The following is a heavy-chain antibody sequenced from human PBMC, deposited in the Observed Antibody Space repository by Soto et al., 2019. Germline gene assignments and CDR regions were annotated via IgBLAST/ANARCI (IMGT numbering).Heavy chain of an antibody. V-gene: IGHV1-3*01. CDR2: INAGNGNT. CDR3: ARDRSSNTRITIFGVVIISAGPDWYFDL. CDR1: GYTFNSYA. Sequence: VSVKVSCKASGYTFNSYAMHWVGQAPGQRLEWMGWINAGNGNTKYSQKLQGRVTITRDTSASTAYMELSSLRSEDTAVYYCARDRSSNTRITIFGVVIISAGPDWYFDLWGRGTLVTVSS. D-gene: IGHD3-3*01. J-gene: IGHJ2*01.